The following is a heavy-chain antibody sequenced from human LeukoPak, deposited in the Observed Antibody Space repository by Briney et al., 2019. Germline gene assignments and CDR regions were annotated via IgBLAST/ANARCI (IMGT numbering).Heavy chain of an antibody. CDR2: INHSGST. D-gene: IGHD3-22*01. CDR3: ARGFTMIVVGPERHFDL. Sequence: PSETLSPTCAVYGGSFSGYYWSWIRQPPGKGLEWIGEINHSGSTNYNPSLKSRVTISVDTSKNQFSLKLSSVTAADTAVYYCARGFTMIVVGPERHFDLWGRGTLVTVSS. V-gene: IGHV4-34*01. J-gene: IGHJ2*01. CDR1: GGSFSGYY.